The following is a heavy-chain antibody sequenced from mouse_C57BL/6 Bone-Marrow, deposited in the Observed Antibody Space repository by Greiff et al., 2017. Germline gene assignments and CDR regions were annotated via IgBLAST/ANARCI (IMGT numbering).Heavy chain of an antibody. Sequence: EVQLQQSGAELVRPGASVKLSCTASGFNIKDDYMHWVKQRPEQGLEWIGWIDPENGDTEYAAKLQGKATIVVDTSSNTAYLQLSSLTSEDTAVSYCTRIAYWGQGTLVTVSA. CDR3: TRIAY. V-gene: IGHV14-4*01. CDR2: IDPENGDT. J-gene: IGHJ3*01. CDR1: GFNIKDDY.